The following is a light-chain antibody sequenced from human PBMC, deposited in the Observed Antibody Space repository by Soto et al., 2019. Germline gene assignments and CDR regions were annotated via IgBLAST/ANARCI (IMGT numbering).Light chain of an antibody. Sequence: DIQMTQTPSSLSASVGDIVKITCRASHSVYNYFHWYQQKPGKAPRLLVHSAVKLVFGVPSRFSGSGSGTDFSLPISGLQPEDFASYLCQQTYINPISFGQGTRL. V-gene: IGKV1-39*01. CDR1: HSVYNY. CDR2: SAV. CDR3: QQTYINPIS. J-gene: IGKJ5*01.